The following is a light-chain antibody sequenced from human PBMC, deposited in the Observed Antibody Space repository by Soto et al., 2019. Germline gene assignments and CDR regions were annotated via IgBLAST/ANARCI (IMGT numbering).Light chain of an antibody. CDR2: AAS. CDR3: QQLNSYPWT. J-gene: IGKJ1*01. CDR1: QGISSY. Sequence: DIQLTQSPSFLSASVGDRVTITCRASQGISSYLACYHQKPGKAPKLLINAASTWQSGVPSRFSGSGSGTEFTLTISSLQPEDFATYYCQQLNSYPWTFGQGTKVEIK. V-gene: IGKV1-9*01.